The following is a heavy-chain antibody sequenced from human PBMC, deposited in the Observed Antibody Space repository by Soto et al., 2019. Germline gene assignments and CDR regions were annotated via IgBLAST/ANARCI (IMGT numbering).Heavy chain of an antibody. CDR3: TTFFGYGDYVEIDY. J-gene: IGHJ4*02. CDR2: IKSKTDGGTT. Sequence: EVQLVESGGGLVKPGGSLRLSCAASGFTFSNAWMSWVRQAPGKGLEWVGRIKSKTDGGTTDYAAPVKGRFTISRDDSKNTLYLQMNSLKTEDTAVYYCTTFFGYGDYVEIDYWGQGTLVTVSS. D-gene: IGHD4-17*01. CDR1: GFTFSNAW. V-gene: IGHV3-15*01.